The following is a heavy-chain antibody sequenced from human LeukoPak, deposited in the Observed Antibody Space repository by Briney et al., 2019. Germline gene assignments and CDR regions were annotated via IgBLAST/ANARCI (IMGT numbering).Heavy chain of an antibody. CDR3: ARDVGDIVTIPAAISVP. D-gene: IGHD2-2*01. CDR1: GYTFSSYG. CDR2: ISAYNGNT. J-gene: IGHJ5*02. Sequence: GASVKVSCKASGYTFSSYGISWVRQAPGQGLEWMGWISAYNGNTNYAQMVQGRVTMTTDTSTSTAYMEVRSLRSDDTAMYYRARDVGDIVTIPAAISVPWGQGTLVTVSS. V-gene: IGHV1-18*01.